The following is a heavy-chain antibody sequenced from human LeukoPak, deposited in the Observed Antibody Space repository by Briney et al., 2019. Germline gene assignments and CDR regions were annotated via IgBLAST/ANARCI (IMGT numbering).Heavy chain of an antibody. CDR1: GGSISSYY. D-gene: IGHD3/OR15-3a*01. V-gene: IGHV4-59*01. CDR3: ARGWTPSLPPDY. J-gene: IGHJ4*02. CDR2: IYYSGST. Sequence: SETLSLTCTVSGGSISSYYWSWIRQPPGKGLEWSGYIYYSGSTNYNPSLKSRVTISVDTSKNQFSLKLSSVTAADTAVYYCARGWTPSLPPDYWGQGTLVTVSS.